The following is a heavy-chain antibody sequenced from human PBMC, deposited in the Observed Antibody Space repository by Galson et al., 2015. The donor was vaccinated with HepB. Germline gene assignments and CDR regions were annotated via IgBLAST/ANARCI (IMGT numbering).Heavy chain of an antibody. CDR1: GYTFTSYA. V-gene: IGHV7-4-1*02. Sequence: SVKVSCKASGYTFTSYAMNWVRQAPGQGLEWMGWINTNTGNPTYAQGFTGRFVFSLDTSVSTAYLQISSLKAEDTAVYYCARDPEDVGARGPSWFDPWGQGTLVTVSS. D-gene: IGHD1-26*01. CDR3: ARDPEDVGARGPSWFDP. CDR2: INTNTGNP. J-gene: IGHJ5*02.